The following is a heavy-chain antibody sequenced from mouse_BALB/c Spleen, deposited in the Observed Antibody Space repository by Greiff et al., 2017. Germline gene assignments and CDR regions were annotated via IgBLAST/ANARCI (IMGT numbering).Heavy chain of an antibody. V-gene: IGHV2-9*02. CDR2: IWAGGST. CDR3: ARERETGTTGYFDV. D-gene: IGHD4-1*01. Sequence: QVQLKESGPGLVAPSQSLSITCTVSGFSLTSYGVHWVRQPPGKGLEWLGVIWAGGSTNYKSALMSRLSISKDNSKSQVFLKMNSLQIDDTAMYYCARERETGTTGYFDVWGAGTTVTVSS. CDR1: GFSLTSYG. J-gene: IGHJ1*01.